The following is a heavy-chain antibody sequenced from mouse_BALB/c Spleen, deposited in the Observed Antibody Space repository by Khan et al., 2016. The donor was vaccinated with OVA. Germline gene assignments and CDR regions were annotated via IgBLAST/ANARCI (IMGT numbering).Heavy chain of an antibody. Sequence: VQLKESGTVLARPGASVKMSCKASGYTFTSYWMRWVKQRPGQGLEWIGDIYPGNTDTNYNQKFKGKAKLTAVTSTSTAYMELSSLTNEDSAVYYCTRRNWDVAWFAYWGQGTLVTVSA. D-gene: IGHD4-1*01. V-gene: IGHV1-5*01. CDR1: GYTFTSYW. CDR3: TRRNWDVAWFAY. J-gene: IGHJ3*01. CDR2: IYPGNTDT.